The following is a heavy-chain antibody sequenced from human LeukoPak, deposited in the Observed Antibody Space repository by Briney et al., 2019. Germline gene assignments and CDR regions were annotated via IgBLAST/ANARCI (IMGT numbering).Heavy chain of an antibody. J-gene: IGHJ4*02. CDR1: GGSFSDYY. CDR3: ANNRPLLSDTIRYYFDS. Sequence: PSETLSLTCAVYGGSFSDYYWSWVRQSPGKGLEWIGEINHSGTSNYNPSLKSRLTISVYTPKNQFSLSLSSLTAADTAVYYCANNRPLLSDTIRYYFDSWGQGTLVTVSS. D-gene: IGHD2-21*01. CDR2: INHSGTS. V-gene: IGHV4-34*01.